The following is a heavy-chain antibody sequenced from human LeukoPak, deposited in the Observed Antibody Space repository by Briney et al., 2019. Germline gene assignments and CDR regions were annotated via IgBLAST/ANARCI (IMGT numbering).Heavy chain of an antibody. V-gene: IGHV3-66*01. CDR3: ARGSIGPRSWFDP. D-gene: IGHD2-2*01. J-gene: IGHJ5*02. CDR1: GFTVSTNY. Sequence: AGGSLRLSCAASGFTVSTNYMSWVRQAPGKGLEWVSVIFSNGNTYYAGSVKGRFSMSRDNSKNTLFLQMNSLRDEDTAVYYCARGSIGPRSWFDPWGQGTLVTVSS. CDR2: IFSNGNT.